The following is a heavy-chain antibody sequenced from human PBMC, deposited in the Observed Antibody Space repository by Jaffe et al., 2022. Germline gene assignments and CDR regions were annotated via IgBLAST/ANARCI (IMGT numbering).Heavy chain of an antibody. CDR3: AKEPLQFWSGYYLYYMDV. CDR2: IRYDGSNK. J-gene: IGHJ6*03. D-gene: IGHD3-3*01. Sequence: QVQLVESGGGVVQPGGSLRLSCAASGFTFSSYGMHWVRQAPGKGLEWVAFIRYDGSNKYYADSVKGRFTISRDNSKNTLYLQMNSLRAEDTAVYYCAKEPLQFWSGYYLYYMDVWGKGTTVTVSS. V-gene: IGHV3-30*02. CDR1: GFTFSSYG.